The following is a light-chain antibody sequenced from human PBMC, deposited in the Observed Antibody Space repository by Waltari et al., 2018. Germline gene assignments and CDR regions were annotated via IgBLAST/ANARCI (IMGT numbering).Light chain of an antibody. CDR2: EVS. V-gene: IGLV2-14*01. CDR3: SSYTASSTYV. CDR1: SSDVVGYNH. J-gene: IGLJ1*01. Sequence: QSALTQPASVSGSPGQSIPISCTGTSSDVVGYNHVPWYQTHPGNAPKLMIFEVSNRPSGVSNRFSGSKSGNTASLTISGLQAEDEADFYCSSYTASSTYVFGTGTKVTVL.